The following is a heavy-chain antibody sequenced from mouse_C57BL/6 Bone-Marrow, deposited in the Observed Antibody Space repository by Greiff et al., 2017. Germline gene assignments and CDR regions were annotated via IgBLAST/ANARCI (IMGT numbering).Heavy chain of an antibody. CDR1: GFTFSSYT. V-gene: IGHV5-9*01. CDR2: ISGGGGNT. CDR3: ARRGYGSSHLYWYFDV. Sequence: EVKLMESGGGLVKPGGSLKLSCAASGFTFSSYTMSWVRQTPEKRLEWVATISGGGGNTYYPDSVKGRFTISRDNAKNPLYLQMSSLRSEDTALYYFARRGYGSSHLYWYFDVWGTGTTVTVSS. D-gene: IGHD1-1*01. J-gene: IGHJ1*03.